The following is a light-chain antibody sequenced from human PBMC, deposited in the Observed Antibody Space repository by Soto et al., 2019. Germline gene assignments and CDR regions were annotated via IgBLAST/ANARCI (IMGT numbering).Light chain of an antibody. CDR1: SSDVGAYNF. J-gene: IGLJ2*01. CDR2: EVN. V-gene: IGLV2-8*01. Sequence: QSALTQPPSASGSPGQSVTISCTGTSSDVGAYNFVSWYRQHPGKAPELLIYEVNKRPSGVPDRFSGSKSGNTASLTVSGLHSEDEADYYCSSYAGSGILIFGGGTKLTVL. CDR3: SSYAGSGILI.